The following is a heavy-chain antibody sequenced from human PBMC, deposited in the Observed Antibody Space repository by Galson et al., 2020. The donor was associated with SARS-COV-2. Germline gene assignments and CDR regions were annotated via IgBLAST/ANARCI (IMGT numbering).Heavy chain of an antibody. Sequence: ASVKVSCKVSGSTLSEVSMHWVRQAPGKGLEWLGGSESEDDETYPQKFQDRVTIYAQKFQGRVTMTEDTSTDTAYMEVSGLTSEDTAIYYCTTHAGERLCTGRRCYRRGNWFVPWGQGTLVTVSS. J-gene: IGHJ5*02. D-gene: IGHD2-15*01. CDR3: TTHAGERLCTGRRCYRRGNWFVP. CDR2: SESEDDETYPQKFQDRVT. V-gene: IGHV1-24*01. CDR1: GSTLSEVS.